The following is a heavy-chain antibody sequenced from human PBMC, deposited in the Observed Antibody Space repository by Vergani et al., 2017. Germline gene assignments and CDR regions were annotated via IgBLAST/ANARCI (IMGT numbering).Heavy chain of an antibody. CDR1: GFTFTSYG. D-gene: IGHD1-26*01. CDR2: ISASDGST. Sequence: EVQLLESGGGLVQPGESLRLSCTVSGFTFTSYGISWVRQAPGKGLEWVSGISASDGSTHYTDSVKGRFIISREISKNTLYLQMSSLRADDAAVYYCSKDRPRDWETPLFLFDYGGQGTLGAVSS. CDR3: SKDRPRDWETPLFLFDY. J-gene: IGHJ4*02. V-gene: IGHV3-23*01.